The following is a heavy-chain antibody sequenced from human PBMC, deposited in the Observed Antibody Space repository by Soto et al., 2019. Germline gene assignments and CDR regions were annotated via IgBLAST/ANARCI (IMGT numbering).Heavy chain of an antibody. J-gene: IGHJ6*02. CDR2: IYHSGST. CDR3: ARNLIVVVPAAPDDYYYYGMGV. D-gene: IGHD2-2*01. CDR1: GGSISSSNW. Sequence: PSETLSLTCAVSGGSISSSNWWCWVRQPPGKVLEWIGEIYHSGSTNYNPSLKSRVTISVDKSKNQFSLKLSSVTAADTAVYYCARNLIVVVPAAPDDYYYYGMGVWGQGTTVTVSS. V-gene: IGHV4-4*02.